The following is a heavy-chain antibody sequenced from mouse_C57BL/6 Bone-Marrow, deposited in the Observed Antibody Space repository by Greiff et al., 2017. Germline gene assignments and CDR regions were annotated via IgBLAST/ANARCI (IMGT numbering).Heavy chain of an antibody. D-gene: IGHD1-1*01. J-gene: IGHJ4*01. CDR3: ARGGGSSYDAMDY. CDR1: GFTFSDYY. V-gene: IGHV5-16*01. CDR2: INYDGSST. Sequence: EVQLVESEGGLVQPGSSMKLSCTASGFTFSDYYMAWVRQVPEKGLEWVANINYDGSSTYYLDSLKSRFIISRDNAKNILYLQMSSLKSEDAATYYCARGGGSSYDAMDYWGQGTSVTVSS.